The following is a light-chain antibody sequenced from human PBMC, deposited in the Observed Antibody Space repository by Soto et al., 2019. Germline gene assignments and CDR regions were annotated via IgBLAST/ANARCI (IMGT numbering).Light chain of an antibody. CDR3: QQRFSWPPWT. J-gene: IGKJ1*01. Sequence: EVVLTQSPATLSLSPGGRATLSCRASEDVDIYLAWYQQRPGQAPRLLIYDTSKRATGIPARFTGTGSGTDFTFTISSLEPEDFAVYYCQQRFSWPPWTFGQGTKVEIK. CDR1: EDVDIY. V-gene: IGKV3-11*01. CDR2: DTS.